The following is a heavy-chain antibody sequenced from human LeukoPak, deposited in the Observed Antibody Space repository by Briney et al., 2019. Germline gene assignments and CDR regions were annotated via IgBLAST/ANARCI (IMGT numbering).Heavy chain of an antibody. CDR1: GFTFSSYW. CDR2: IKQDGSEK. CDR3: AKALAYCGGDCYPGNDAFDI. J-gene: IGHJ3*02. V-gene: IGHV3-7*03. Sequence: PGGSLRLSCAASGFTFSSYWMSWVRQAPGKGLEWVANIKQDGSEKYYVDSVKGRFTISRDNAKNSLYLQMNSLRAEDTAVYYCAKALAYCGGDCYPGNDAFDIWGQGTMVTVSS. D-gene: IGHD2-21*02.